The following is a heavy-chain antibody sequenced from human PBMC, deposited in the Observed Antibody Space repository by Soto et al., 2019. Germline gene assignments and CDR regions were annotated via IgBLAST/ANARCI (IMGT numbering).Heavy chain of an antibody. D-gene: IGHD2-8*01. Sequence: EVQLVESGGGLVKPGGSLRLSCAASGFTFSNAWMSWVRQAPGKGLEWVGRIKSKTDGGTTDYAAPVKGRFTISRDDSKNTLYLQMNSLKTEDTAVYYCTTDPPPYCTIGVCSLPYYYGMDVWGQGTTVTVSS. CDR2: IKSKTDGGTT. J-gene: IGHJ6*02. V-gene: IGHV3-15*01. CDR3: TTDPPPYCTIGVCSLPYYYGMDV. CDR1: GFTFSNAW.